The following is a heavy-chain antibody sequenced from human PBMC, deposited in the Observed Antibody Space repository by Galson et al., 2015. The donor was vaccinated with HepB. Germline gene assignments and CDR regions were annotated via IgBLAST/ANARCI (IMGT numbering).Heavy chain of an antibody. Sequence: SLRLSCAASGFTFSNYWMSWVRQAPGKGLEWVANIKVDGSETYYVDSVRGRFTIPRDNAKNFLFLQMNSLTVEDTALYYCVKDHDMGWCWHHWGQGTLVTVSS. CDR1: GFTFSNYW. CDR3: VKDHDMGWCWHH. CDR2: IKVDGSET. J-gene: IGHJ5*02. V-gene: IGHV3-7*01. D-gene: IGHD4/OR15-4a*01.